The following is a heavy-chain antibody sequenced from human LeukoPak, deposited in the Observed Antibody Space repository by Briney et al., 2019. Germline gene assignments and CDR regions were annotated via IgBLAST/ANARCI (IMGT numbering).Heavy chain of an antibody. CDR3: ASSIKAAVLDY. CDR2: INHSGST. V-gene: IGHV4-34*01. D-gene: IGHD6-13*01. J-gene: IGHJ4*02. Sequence: PSETLSPTCAVYGGSFSGYYWSWIRQPPGKGLEWIGEINHSGSTNYNPSLKSRVTISVDTSKNQFSLKLSSVTAADTAVYYCASSIKAAVLDYWGQGTLVTVSS. CDR1: GGSFSGYY.